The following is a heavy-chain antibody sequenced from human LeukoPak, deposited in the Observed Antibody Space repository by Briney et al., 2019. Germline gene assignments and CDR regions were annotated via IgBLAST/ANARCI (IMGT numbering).Heavy chain of an antibody. D-gene: IGHD6-13*01. CDR2: ISGSGGST. Sequence: GGSLRLSCAASGFTFSSYGMSWVRQAPGKGLEWVSAISGSGGSTYYADSVKGRFTISRDNSKNTLYLQMNSLRAEDTAVYYCAKDPSIATVGTDFDYWGQGTLVTVSS. CDR3: AKDPSIATVGTDFDY. J-gene: IGHJ4*02. CDR1: GFTFSSYG. V-gene: IGHV3-23*01.